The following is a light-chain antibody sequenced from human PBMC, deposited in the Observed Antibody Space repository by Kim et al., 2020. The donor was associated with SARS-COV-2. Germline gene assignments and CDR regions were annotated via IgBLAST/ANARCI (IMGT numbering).Light chain of an antibody. CDR2: DVN. Sequence: GQSITISCTGTSSDVGAYNYVSWYQQRPGKAPKLMIFDVNKRPSGLSDRFSGSKSGNTASLTISGLQAEDEADYYCISYASTRSYVFGTGTTVTVL. CDR1: SSDVGAYNY. J-gene: IGLJ1*01. V-gene: IGLV2-14*04. CDR3: ISYASTRSYV.